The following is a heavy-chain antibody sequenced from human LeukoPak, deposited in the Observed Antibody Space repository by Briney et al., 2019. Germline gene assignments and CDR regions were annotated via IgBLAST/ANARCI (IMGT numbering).Heavy chain of an antibody. CDR3: AKVAKYYYGPETYYFFEQ. Sequence: GGSLRLSCAAFGFPFSTYWMSWVRQAPGKGLEWVANINQDGTEKYYVDSVKGRFTISRDYAKNSLYLQMNSLRVEDTAVYYCAKVAKYYYGPETYYFFEQWGQGTPVTVSS. CDR1: GFPFSTYW. J-gene: IGHJ4*02. CDR2: INQDGTEK. D-gene: IGHD3-10*01. V-gene: IGHV3-7*01.